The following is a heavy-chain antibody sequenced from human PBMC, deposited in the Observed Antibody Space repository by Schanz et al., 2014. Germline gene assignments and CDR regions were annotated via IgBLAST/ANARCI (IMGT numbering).Heavy chain of an antibody. V-gene: IGHV3-23*01. D-gene: IGHD3-10*01. Sequence: EVQLLESGGGLVQPGGSLRLSCAASGFTFSSYAMSWVRQAPGKGLEWVSAISGSGGSTYYADSVKGRFTISRDNSKNTLYLQMNSRRAEDAAVDYCAKGRFGELSAFDIWGQGTMVTVSS. CDR2: ISGSGGST. CDR3: AKGRFGELSAFDI. CDR1: GFTFSSYA. J-gene: IGHJ3*02.